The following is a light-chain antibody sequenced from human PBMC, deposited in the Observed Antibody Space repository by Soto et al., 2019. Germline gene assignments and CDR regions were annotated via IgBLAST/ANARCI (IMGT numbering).Light chain of an antibody. Sequence: QSVLTQPASVSGSPGQSITISCTGTSSDVGGYNYVSWYQQHPGKAPKLMIYAVTDRPSGVSSRFSGSKSGNTASLTISGLQAEDEADYYCNSYTSSNTYVFGSGTKVTVL. CDR2: AVT. CDR3: NSYTSSNTYV. J-gene: IGLJ1*01. CDR1: SSDVGGYNY. V-gene: IGLV2-14*01.